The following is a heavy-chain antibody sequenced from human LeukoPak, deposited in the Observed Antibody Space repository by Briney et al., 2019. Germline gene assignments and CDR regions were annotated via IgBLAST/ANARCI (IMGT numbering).Heavy chain of an antibody. D-gene: IGHD3-10*01. V-gene: IGHV3-30*02. J-gene: IGHJ4*02. Sequence: PGGSLRLSCAASGFASSNYVLHWVRQPPGKGLEWVAFIQDDGSNKFHTDSVKGRFTISRDNSKNTLFLQMNSLRAEDTAVYYCAKPGGRVGESLNGIDYWGQGTLVTVS. CDR1: GFASSNYV. CDR3: AKPGGRVGESLNGIDY. CDR2: IQDDGSNK.